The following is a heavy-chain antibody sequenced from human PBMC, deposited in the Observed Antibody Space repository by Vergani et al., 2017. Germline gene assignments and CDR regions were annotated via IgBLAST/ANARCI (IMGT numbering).Heavy chain of an antibody. CDR2: ISSSCSTI. V-gene: IGHV3-48*02. J-gene: IGHJ6*03. D-gene: IGHD2-2*01. Sequence: EVQLVESGGGLVQPGGSLRLSCAASGFTFSSYSMNWVRQAPGKGLEWVSYISSSCSTIYYADSVKGRFTIARDNAKNSLYLQMNSLRDEDTAVYYCARDCSTSCYGRVGDYYYYMDVWGKGTTVTVSS. CDR3: ARDCSTSCYGRVGDYYYYMDV. CDR1: GFTFSSYS.